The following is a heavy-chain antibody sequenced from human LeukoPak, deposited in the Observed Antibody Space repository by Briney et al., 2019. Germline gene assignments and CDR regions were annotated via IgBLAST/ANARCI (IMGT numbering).Heavy chain of an antibody. V-gene: IGHV3-23*01. Sequence: AGGSLRLSCAASGFTFSSYAMSWVRQAPGKGLEWVSGISGSGGGTYYADSVKGRFTISRDNSKNTLFLQMNSLRADDTAVYYCAKSVDYSNYGVDYWGQGTLVTVSS. CDR1: GFTFSSYA. D-gene: IGHD4-11*01. CDR3: AKSVDYSNYGVDY. CDR2: ISGSGGGT. J-gene: IGHJ4*02.